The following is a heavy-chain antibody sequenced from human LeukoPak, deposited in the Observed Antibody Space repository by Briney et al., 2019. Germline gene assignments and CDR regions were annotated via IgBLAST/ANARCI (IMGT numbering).Heavy chain of an antibody. CDR3: ARDLAGLYCSGGSCYSGWFDP. CDR1: GGSISSGFYY. CDR2: INHSGST. D-gene: IGHD2-15*01. J-gene: IGHJ5*02. Sequence: SETLSLTCTVSGGSISSGFYYWAWIRQPPGKGLEWIGEINHSGSTNYNPSLKSRVTISVDTSKNQFSLKLSSVTAADTAVYYCARDLAGLYCSGGSCYSGWFDPWGQGTLVTVSS. V-gene: IGHV4-39*07.